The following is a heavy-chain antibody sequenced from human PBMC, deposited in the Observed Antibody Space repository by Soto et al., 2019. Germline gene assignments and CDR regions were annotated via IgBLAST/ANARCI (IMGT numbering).Heavy chain of an antibody. CDR3: ASSAYCSGDCYSSLYYYYYGMDV. CDR1: GGTFSSYA. D-gene: IGHD2-21*02. CDR2: IIPIFGTA. V-gene: IGHV1-69*06. J-gene: IGHJ6*02. Sequence: SVKVPCKASGGTFSSYAISWVRQAPGQGLEWMGGIIPIFGTANYAQKFQGRVTITADKSTSTAYMELSSLRSEDTAVYYCASSAYCSGDCYSSLYYYYYGMDVWGQGTTVTVSS.